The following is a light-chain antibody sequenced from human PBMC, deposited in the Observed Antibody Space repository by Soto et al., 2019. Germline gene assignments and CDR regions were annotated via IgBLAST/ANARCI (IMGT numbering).Light chain of an antibody. CDR2: GAS. V-gene: IGKV3-20*01. Sequence: EIVLTQSPGTLSLSPGERATLSCRASQSVWSSYLAWHQQKPGQAPRLLIYGASSRATGIPDRFSGSGSGTDFTLTISRLEPEDFAVYYCQQYNNRPPWTFGQGTKVEVK. CDR1: QSVWSSY. CDR3: QQYNNRPPWT. J-gene: IGKJ1*01.